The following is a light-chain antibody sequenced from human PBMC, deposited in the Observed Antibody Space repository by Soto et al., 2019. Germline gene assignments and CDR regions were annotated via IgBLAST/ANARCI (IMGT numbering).Light chain of an antibody. CDR3: SSYTTRSTLV. CDR2: GVT. V-gene: IGLV2-14*01. CDR1: SSDIGGYQF. J-gene: IGLJ2*01. Sequence: QSALTQPASVSGSPGHSITISCTGTSSDIGGYQFVSWFQQHPGKAPKLMIYGVTHRPSGVSDRFSGSKSGNTASLTISGLQAEDEADYYCSSYTTRSTLVFGGGTKVTVL.